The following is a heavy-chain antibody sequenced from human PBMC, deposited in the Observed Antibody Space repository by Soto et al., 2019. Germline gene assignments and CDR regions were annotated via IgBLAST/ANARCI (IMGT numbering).Heavy chain of an antibody. CDR2: TIPVFNTA. V-gene: IGHV1-69*06. D-gene: IGHD3-10*01. CDR1: GGTLSDHG. CDR3: ARGVYGSGNYYTGPSAFDI. Sequence: QVQLEQSGAEVKKPGFSVKVSCKASGGTLSDHGVAGLRQAPGQGLEWMGGTIPVFNTAKYAQKFQGRVTVTADKFTNIAYMELSSLRSEDTAFDFWARGVYGSGNYYTGPSAFDIWGQGTMVIVSS. J-gene: IGHJ3*02.